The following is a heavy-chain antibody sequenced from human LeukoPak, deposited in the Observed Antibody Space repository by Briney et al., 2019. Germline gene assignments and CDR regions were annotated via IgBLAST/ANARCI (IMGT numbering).Heavy chain of an antibody. CDR2: ISWNSGSI. V-gene: IGHV3-9*03. D-gene: IGHD3-3*01. Sequence: GRSLRLSCAASGFTFDDYAMHWVRQAPGKGLEWVSGISWNSGSIGYADSVKGRFTISRDNAKNSLYLQMNSLRAEDMALYYCAEDMNYDFWSGYYFDYWGQGTLVTVSS. J-gene: IGHJ4*02. CDR3: AEDMNYDFWSGYYFDY. CDR1: GFTFDDYA.